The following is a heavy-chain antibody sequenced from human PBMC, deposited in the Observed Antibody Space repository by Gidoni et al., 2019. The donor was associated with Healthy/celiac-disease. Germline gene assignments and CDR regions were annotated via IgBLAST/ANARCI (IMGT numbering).Heavy chain of an antibody. J-gene: IGHJ6*03. CDR1: GCTFSSYD. CDR3: ARGPLKYSYGIRNSYYYYYMDV. Sequence: QVQLVQSGAEVKKPGSSVKVSCKASGCTFSSYDIRWVRQAPGQGLAWMGGIIPIFGTANYAQKFQGRVTITADKSTSTAYMELSSLRSEDTAVYYCARGPLKYSYGIRNSYYYYYMDVWGKGTTVTVSS. D-gene: IGHD5-18*01. CDR2: IIPIFGTA. V-gene: IGHV1-69*06.